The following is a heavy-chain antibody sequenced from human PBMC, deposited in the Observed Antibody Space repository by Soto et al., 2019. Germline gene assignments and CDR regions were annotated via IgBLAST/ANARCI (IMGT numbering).Heavy chain of an antibody. V-gene: IGHV4-39*07. CDR3: ARSVFP. CDR2: VYNTGGT. CDR1: GGSISSSTYY. J-gene: IGHJ5*02. Sequence: PSETLSLTCTVSGGSISSSTYYWVWIRQPPGKGLEWIGRVYNTGGTFYNPSFQSRVTISVDTSKNQFSLKLSSVTAADTAVYYCARSVFPWGQGTLVTVSS.